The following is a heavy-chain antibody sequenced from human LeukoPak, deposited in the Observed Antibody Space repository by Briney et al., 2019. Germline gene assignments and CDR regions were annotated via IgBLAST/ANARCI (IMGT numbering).Heavy chain of an antibody. CDR3: AKGGGSYYVAEVDY. D-gene: IGHD1-26*01. CDR2: ISYDGSNK. J-gene: IGHJ4*02. Sequence: GGSLRLSCAASGFTFSSYGMHWVRQAPGKGLEWVAVISYDGSNKYYADSVKGRFTISRDNSKNTLYLQMNSLRAEDTAVYYCAKGGGSYYVAEVDYWGQGTLVTVSS. V-gene: IGHV3-30*18. CDR1: GFTFSSYG.